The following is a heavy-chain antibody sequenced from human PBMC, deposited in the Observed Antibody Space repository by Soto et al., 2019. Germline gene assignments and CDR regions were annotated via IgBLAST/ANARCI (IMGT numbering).Heavy chain of an antibody. CDR2: IYYGGNT. D-gene: IGHD1-26*01. CDR3: ARQLERRVGAASH. V-gene: IGHV4-59*01. J-gene: IGHJ4*02. CDR1: GGSISSYY. Sequence: QVQLQESGPGLVKPSETLSLTCSVSGGSISSYYWSWIRQPPGKGLEWIGYIYYGGNTNYNPSLKSRVTISEDTSKNQFSLKLRSVTTADTAVYYCARQLERRVGAASHWGQGTRVSVSS.